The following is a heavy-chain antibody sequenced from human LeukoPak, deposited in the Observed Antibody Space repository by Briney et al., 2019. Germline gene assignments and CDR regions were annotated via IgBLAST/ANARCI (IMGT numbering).Heavy chain of an antibody. V-gene: IGHV1-2*02. CDR3: ARSLGLQAPLDY. Sequence: ASVKVSCKASGYTFTGYYMHWVRQAPGQGLEWMGWINPNSGGTNYAQKLQGRVTMTKDTSISTAYMELSRLRSDDTAVYYCARSLGLQAPLDYWGQGTLVTVSS. CDR1: GYTFTGYY. D-gene: IGHD5-24*01. CDR2: INPNSGGT. J-gene: IGHJ4*02.